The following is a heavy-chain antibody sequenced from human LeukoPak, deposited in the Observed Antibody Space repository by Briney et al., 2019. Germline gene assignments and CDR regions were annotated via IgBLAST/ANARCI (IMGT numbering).Heavy chain of an antibody. Sequence: HSGGSLRLSCAASGFTTSSYWMHWVRHVPGMGLVWVSRINEDGRTINCADSVRGRFTISRDYATNTVYLQMNSLRADDTAVYHCVRDFGGPSDYWGQGTLVTVAS. CDR3: VRDFGGPSDY. V-gene: IGHV3-74*01. CDR1: GFTTSSYW. CDR2: INEDGRTI. J-gene: IGHJ4*02. D-gene: IGHD4-23*01.